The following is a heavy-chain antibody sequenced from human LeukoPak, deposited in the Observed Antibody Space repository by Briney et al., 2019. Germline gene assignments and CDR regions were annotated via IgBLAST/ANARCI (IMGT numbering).Heavy chain of an antibody. CDR3: ARDRRIAVAGTYYYYGMDV. J-gene: IGHJ6*02. Sequence: GGSLRLSCAASGFIFSSYGMQWVRQAPGKGLEWVAVIWYDGSNKYYADSVKGRFTISRDNSKNTLYLQMNSLRAEDTAVYYCARDRRIAVAGTYYYYGMDVWGQGTTVTVSS. V-gene: IGHV3-33*01. CDR1: GFIFSSYG. CDR2: IWYDGSNK. D-gene: IGHD6-19*01.